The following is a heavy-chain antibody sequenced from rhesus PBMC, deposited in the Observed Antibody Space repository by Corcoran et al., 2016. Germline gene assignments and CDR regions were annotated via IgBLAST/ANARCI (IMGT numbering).Heavy chain of an antibody. Sequence: QLQLQESGPGLVKPSETLSHTCAVSGGSISSGYGWSWIRQPPGKGLEWIGYIYGSSGNTYYNPSLKSRVTISKDTSKNQFSLKLSSVTAADTAVYYCARIGGTGFYFDYWGQGVLVTVSS. CDR1: GGSISSGYG. V-gene: IGHV4S7*01. CDR2: IYGSSGNT. CDR3: ARIGGTGFYFDY. J-gene: IGHJ4*01. D-gene: IGHD5-24*01.